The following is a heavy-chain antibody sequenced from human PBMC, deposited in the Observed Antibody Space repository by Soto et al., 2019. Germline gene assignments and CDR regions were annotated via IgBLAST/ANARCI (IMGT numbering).Heavy chain of an antibody. V-gene: IGHV1-58*01. D-gene: IGHD3-10*01. J-gene: IGHJ5*02. CDR1: GFTFTSSA. CDR2: IVVGSGNT. Sequence: SVKVSCKASGFTFTSSAVQWVRQARGQRLEWIGWIVVGSGNTNYAQKFQERVTITRDMSTSTAYMELSSLRSEDTAVFYFAAEGGSGSYYNPYNWFDPWGQGTLVTVSS. CDR3: AAEGGSGSYYNPYNWFDP.